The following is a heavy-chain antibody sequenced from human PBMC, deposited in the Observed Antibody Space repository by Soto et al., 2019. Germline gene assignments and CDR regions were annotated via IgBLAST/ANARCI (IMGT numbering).Heavy chain of an antibody. J-gene: IGHJ4*02. CDR2: ISGSGGST. Sequence: GGSLRLSCAASGFTFSSYAMSWVRQAPGKGLEWVSAISGSGGSTYYADSVKGRFTISRANSKNTLYLQMNSLRAEDTAVYYCAKDGQREYCSGGSCYGGLAYYFDYWGQGTLVTVSS. CDR3: AKDGQREYCSGGSCYGGLAYYFDY. CDR1: GFTFSSYA. V-gene: IGHV3-23*01. D-gene: IGHD2-15*01.